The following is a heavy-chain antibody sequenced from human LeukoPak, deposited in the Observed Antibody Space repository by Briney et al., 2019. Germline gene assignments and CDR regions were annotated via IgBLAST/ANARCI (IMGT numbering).Heavy chain of an antibody. CDR1: GYTFTSYY. CDR2: INPSGGST. J-gene: IGHJ5*02. Sequence: ASVKVSYKASGYTFTSYYMHWVRQAPGHGLEWMGRINPSGGSTSYAQKFQGRVTMTRDTSTSTVYMELSSLRSEDTAVYYCARAGTSVTNWFDPWGQGTLVTVSS. CDR3: ARAGTSVTNWFDP. D-gene: IGHD4-11*01. V-gene: IGHV1-46*01.